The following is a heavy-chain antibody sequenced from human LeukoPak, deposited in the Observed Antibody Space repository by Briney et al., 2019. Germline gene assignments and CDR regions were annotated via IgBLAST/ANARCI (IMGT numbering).Heavy chain of an antibody. J-gene: IGHJ4*02. CDR3: ARGTYGSGSADY. V-gene: IGHV4-59*01. CDR2: IYYSGST. CDR1: GGSISSYY. Sequence: PSETLSLTCTVSGGSISSYYWSWIRQPPGKGLEWIGYIYYSGSTNYNPSLKSRVTISVDTSKNQFSLKLSSVTAADTAVYYCARGTYGSGSADYWGQGTLVTVSS. D-gene: IGHD3-10*01.